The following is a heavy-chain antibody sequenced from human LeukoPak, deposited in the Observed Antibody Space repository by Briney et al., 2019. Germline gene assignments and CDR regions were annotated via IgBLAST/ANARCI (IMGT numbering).Heavy chain of an antibody. V-gene: IGHV3-23*01. J-gene: IGHJ4*02. CDR3: AKEKLGHFDY. D-gene: IGHD7-27*01. CDR1: GFTFSDYG. CDR2: ISGSGGST. Sequence: PGRSLRLSCEAAGFTFSDYGMHCVRQAPGKGLEWVSAISGSGGSTYYADSVKGRFTISRDNSKNTLYLQMNSLRAEDTAVYYCAKEKLGHFDYWGQGTLVTVSS.